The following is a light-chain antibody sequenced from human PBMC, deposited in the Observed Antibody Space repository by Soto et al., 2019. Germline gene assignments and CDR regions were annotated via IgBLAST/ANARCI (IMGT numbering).Light chain of an antibody. CDR1: SSDVGGYNS. CDR3: NSYRHSTTLV. Sequence: QSVLTQPASVSGSPGQSITISCTGTSSDVGGYNSVSWFQQHPSKAPKLIIYEVSHRPSGVSIRFSGSKSGNTASLTISGLQAEDEADYYCNSYRHSTTLVFGTGTK. CDR2: EVS. J-gene: IGLJ1*01. V-gene: IGLV2-14*01.